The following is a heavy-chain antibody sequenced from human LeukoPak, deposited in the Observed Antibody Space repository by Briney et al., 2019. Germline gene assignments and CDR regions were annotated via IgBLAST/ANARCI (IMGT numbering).Heavy chain of an antibody. J-gene: IGHJ4*02. D-gene: IGHD3-3*01. V-gene: IGHV3-48*04. CDR2: LSSSGSAF. CDR3: ARSARLMKGVVEVTALDD. CDR1: GFTFSSYS. Sequence: GGSLRLSCAAYGFTFSSYSMNWVRQAPGKGLERMAYLSSSGSAFSYADSVKGRFTIARDNAKNSVYLEMNSLRADDTAVYYCARSARLMKGVVEVTALDDWGQGTLVTVSS.